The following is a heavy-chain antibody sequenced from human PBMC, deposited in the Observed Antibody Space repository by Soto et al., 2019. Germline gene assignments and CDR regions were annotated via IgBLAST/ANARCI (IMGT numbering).Heavy chain of an antibody. CDR3: ASPIYFGVVTEYYFDY. J-gene: IGHJ4*02. D-gene: IGHD3-3*01. CDR2: IKQDGSEK. Sequence: GGSLRLSXAASGFTFSSYWMSWVRQAPGKGLEWVANIKQDGSEKYYVDSVKGRFTISRDNAKNSLYLQMNSLRAEDTAVYYCASPIYFGVVTEYYFDYWGQGTLVTVSS. V-gene: IGHV3-7*01. CDR1: GFTFSSYW.